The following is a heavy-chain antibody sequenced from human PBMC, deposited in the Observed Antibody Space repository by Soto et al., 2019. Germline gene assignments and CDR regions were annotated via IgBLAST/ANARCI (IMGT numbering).Heavy chain of an antibody. J-gene: IGHJ4*02. D-gene: IGHD4-17*01. V-gene: IGHV4-39*02. CDR2: IYYIGNT. CDR1: GGSISSRSSY. Sequence: QLQLQESGPGLVKPSETLSLTCTVSGGSISSRSSYWGWIRQPPGKGLEWIGTIYYIGNTYYNPSLKSRVAISIDSSKTRFSLKLNSVTPADTAVYYCGAQDYVAKGYHFETWVQGTLVTVSS. CDR3: GAQDYVAKGYHFET.